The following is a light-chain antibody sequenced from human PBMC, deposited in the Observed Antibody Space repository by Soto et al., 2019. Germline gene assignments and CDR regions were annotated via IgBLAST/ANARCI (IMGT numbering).Light chain of an antibody. CDR1: QGISNY. CDR3: QKYNNAPRT. Sequence: DIQMTQSPSSPSASVGDTVTITCRASQGISNYLAWYQQKPGQVPNLLIYDASTLQSGVPSRFSGSGSGTDFTLTISSLRPEDVATYYCQKYNNAPRTFGQGTKVEI. CDR2: DAS. J-gene: IGKJ1*01. V-gene: IGKV1-27*01.